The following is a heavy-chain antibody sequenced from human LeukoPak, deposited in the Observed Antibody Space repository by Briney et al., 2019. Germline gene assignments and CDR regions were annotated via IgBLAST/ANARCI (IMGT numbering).Heavy chain of an antibody. D-gene: IGHD3-22*01. CDR3: ARRSGVLDSRDSRYYFDH. Sequence: PSQTLSLTCIVSGGSISSHYWSWIRQPPGKALEYIGYIYYSGSTDYNPSLKSRVTISLDTSKNQFSLNLTSVTAADTAVYYCARRSGVLDSRDSRYYFDHWGQGTLVTVSS. J-gene: IGHJ4*02. CDR2: IYYSGST. CDR1: GGSISSHY. V-gene: IGHV4-59*11.